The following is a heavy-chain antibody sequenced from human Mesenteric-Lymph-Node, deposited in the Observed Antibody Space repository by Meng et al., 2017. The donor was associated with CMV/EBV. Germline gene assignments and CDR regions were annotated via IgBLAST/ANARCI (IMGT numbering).Heavy chain of an antibody. J-gene: IGHJ6*02. CDR2: INSDGSST. Sequence: GGSLRLSCAASGFTFSSYWMHWVRQAPGKGLVWVSRINSDGSSTSYADSVKGRFTISRDNAKNTLYLQMNSLRAEDTAVYYCARGFRYQLLSWTYYYYGMDVWGQGTTVTVSS. CDR3: ARGFRYQLLSWTYYYYGMDV. D-gene: IGHD2-2*01. V-gene: IGHV3-74*01. CDR1: GFTFSSYW.